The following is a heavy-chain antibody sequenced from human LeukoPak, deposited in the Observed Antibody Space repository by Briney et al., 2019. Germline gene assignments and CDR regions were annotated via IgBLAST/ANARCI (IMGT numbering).Heavy chain of an antibody. D-gene: IGHD2-21*01. CDR1: GYTFTAQY. CDR2: INPNNGDT. CDR3: ASYPRSIPTPPFDY. J-gene: IGHJ4*02. V-gene: IGHV1-2*02. Sequence: GASVKVSCKASGYTFTAQYMHWVRQAPGQGLEWMGWINPNNGDTKYAQNFLGRVTMTRDTSTTTAYLDLSSLRSDDTAVYFCASYPRSIPTPPFDYWGQGTLVTVSS.